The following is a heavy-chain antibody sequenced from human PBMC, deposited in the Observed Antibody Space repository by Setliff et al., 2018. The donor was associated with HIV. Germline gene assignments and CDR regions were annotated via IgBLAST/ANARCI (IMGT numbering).Heavy chain of an antibody. Sequence: RTSETLSLTCTIHGGSVSGHYWSWIRQPPGKGLEWVGSTSDSGTPNYNPSLKSRVTITLDTSKNQFSVKLTSVTAADTAVYYCARGHCSGTNCYGVDYYGMDVWGQGATVTVSS. V-gene: IGHV4-59*02. CDR3: ARGHCSGTNCYGVDYYGMDV. D-gene: IGHD2-2*01. CDR1: GGSVSGHY. CDR2: TSDSGTP. J-gene: IGHJ6*02.